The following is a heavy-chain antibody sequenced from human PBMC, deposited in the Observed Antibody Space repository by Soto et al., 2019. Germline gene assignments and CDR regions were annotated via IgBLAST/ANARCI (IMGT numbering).Heavy chain of an antibody. CDR3: AKPLSLYSSSYLDY. J-gene: IGHJ4*01. CDR1: GFTFSDYY. D-gene: IGHD6-13*01. V-gene: IGHV3-11*01. Sequence: GGSLRISCAASGFTFSDYYMSWIRQAPGKGLEWVSYISSSGDTKLYAESVKGRFTISRDNARNSLHLEMNSLRAEDTAVYYCAKPLSLYSSSYLDYWAQGTLVSVSS. CDR2: ISSSGDTK.